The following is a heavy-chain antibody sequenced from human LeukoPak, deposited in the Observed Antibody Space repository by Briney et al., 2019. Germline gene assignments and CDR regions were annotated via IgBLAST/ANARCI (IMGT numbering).Heavy chain of an antibody. CDR2: IGTAGDT. J-gene: IGHJ4*02. Sequence: GGSLRLSCAASGFTFSSYDMHWVRQATGKGLEWFSAIGTAGDTYYPGSVKGRFTISRDNAKNSLYLQMNSLRAEDTALYYCAKDTGYYYDSSNYLGYWGQGTLVTVSS. V-gene: IGHV3-13*01. CDR1: GFTFSSYD. D-gene: IGHD3-22*01. CDR3: AKDTGYYYDSSNYLGY.